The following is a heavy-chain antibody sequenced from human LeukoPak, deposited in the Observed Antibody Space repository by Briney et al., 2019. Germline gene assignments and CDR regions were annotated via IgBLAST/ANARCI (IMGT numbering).Heavy chain of an antibody. Sequence: GGSLRLSCAASGFTFSSYAMHWVRQAPVKGLEWVAVISYDGSNKYYADSVKGRFTIPRDNSKNTLYLQMNSLRAEDTAVYYCARAGSSGWYDYWGQGSLVTVSS. V-gene: IGHV3-30-3*01. J-gene: IGHJ4*02. D-gene: IGHD6-19*01. CDR3: ARAGSSGWYDY. CDR2: ISYDGSNK. CDR1: GFTFSSYA.